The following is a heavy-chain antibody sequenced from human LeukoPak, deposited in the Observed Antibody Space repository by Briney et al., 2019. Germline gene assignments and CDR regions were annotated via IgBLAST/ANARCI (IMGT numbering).Heavy chain of an antibody. D-gene: IGHD6-13*01. Sequence: GGALRLSCAASVFTFSNCVMHWVRQGTGKGLEWVSTIDTAGDPYYPVSVQGRFTISRDNAKTSFYLQMNSLRVGDTAVYYCARCISAAGTSTWYFDLWGPGTLVTVSS. CDR1: VFTFSNCV. CDR3: ARCISAAGTSTWYFDL. CDR2: IDTAGDP. J-gene: IGHJ2*01. V-gene: IGHV3-13*05.